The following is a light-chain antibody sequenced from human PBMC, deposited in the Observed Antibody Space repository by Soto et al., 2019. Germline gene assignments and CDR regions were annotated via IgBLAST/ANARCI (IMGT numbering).Light chain of an antibody. CDR1: QSVSTN. Sequence: EIVVTQSPGILSVSPGDRATLSCRASQSVSTNLAWYQQKPGQAPTLLIYAASTRPTGIPARFTGSGSGTDFALTISSLQSEDFAVYYCQEYSKWPLFTFGPGTRVDIK. J-gene: IGKJ3*01. V-gene: IGKV3-15*01. CDR2: AAS. CDR3: QEYSKWPLFT.